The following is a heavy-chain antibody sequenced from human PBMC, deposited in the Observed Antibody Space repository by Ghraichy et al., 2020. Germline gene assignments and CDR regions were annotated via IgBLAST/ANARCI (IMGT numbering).Heavy chain of an antibody. V-gene: IGHV1-24*01. CDR2: FDPEDGET. CDR1: GYTLTELS. Sequence: ASVKVSCKVSGYTLTELSMHWVRQAPGKGLEWMGGFDPEDGETIYAQKFQGRVTMTEDTSTDTAYMELSSLRSEDTAVYYCATGGIAVAGTRGNFDYWGQGTLVTVSS. CDR3: ATGGIAVAGTRGNFDY. D-gene: IGHD6-19*01. J-gene: IGHJ4*02.